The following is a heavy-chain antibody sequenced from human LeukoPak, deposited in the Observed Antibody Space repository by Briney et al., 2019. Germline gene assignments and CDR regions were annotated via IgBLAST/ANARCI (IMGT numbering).Heavy chain of an antibody. CDR3: ARDMARGVITYVDY. D-gene: IGHD3-10*01. J-gene: IGHJ4*02. CDR2: IYHSGST. Sequence: PSETLSLTSTVSSYSISSGYYWGWIRQPPGKGLEWIGSIYHSGSTYYNPSLKSRVTISVDTSKNQFSLKLSSVTAADTAVYYCARDMARGVITYVDYWGQGTLVTVSS. CDR1: SYSISSGYY. V-gene: IGHV4-38-2*02.